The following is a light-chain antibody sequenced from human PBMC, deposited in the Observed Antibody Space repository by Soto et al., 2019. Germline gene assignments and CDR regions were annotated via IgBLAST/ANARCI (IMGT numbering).Light chain of an antibody. Sequence: AIQLTQSPSSLSASVGDRVSITCRASQDIKTYLAWYQQKQGKAPKLLISGTFTLQSGVPSRFNGSGSGTDFTLTISRLQPEDFATYYCQHYDSLPHTFGQGTKL. V-gene: IGKV1-13*02. CDR1: QDIKTY. J-gene: IGKJ2*01. CDR3: QHYDSLPHT. CDR2: GTF.